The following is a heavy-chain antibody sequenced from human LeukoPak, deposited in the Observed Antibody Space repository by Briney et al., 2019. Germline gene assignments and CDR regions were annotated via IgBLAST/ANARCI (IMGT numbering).Heavy chain of an antibody. CDR2: ICAYNGNT. CDR1: GYTFTSYG. Sequence: ASVKVSCKASGYTFTSYGISWVRQAPGQGLEWMGWICAYNGNTNYAQKLQGRVTMTTDTSTSTAYMELRSLRSDDTAVYYCARGGVGLRYFDWLEGLWGQGTLVTVSS. V-gene: IGHV1-18*01. CDR3: ARGGVGLRYFDWLEGL. J-gene: IGHJ4*02. D-gene: IGHD3-9*01.